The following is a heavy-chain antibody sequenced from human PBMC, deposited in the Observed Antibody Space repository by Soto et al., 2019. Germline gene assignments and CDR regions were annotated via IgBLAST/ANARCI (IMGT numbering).Heavy chain of an antibody. J-gene: IGHJ4*02. Sequence: GGSLRLSCAASGFTFSSYGMHWVRQAPGKGLEWVAVIWYDGSNKYYADSVKGRFTISRDNSKNTLYLQMNSLRAEDTAVYYCARDAAPIRETGPMLDYWGQGTLVTVSS. CDR2: IWYDGSNK. CDR1: GFTFSSYG. CDR3: ARDAAPIRETGPMLDY. D-gene: IGHD1-1*01. V-gene: IGHV3-33*01.